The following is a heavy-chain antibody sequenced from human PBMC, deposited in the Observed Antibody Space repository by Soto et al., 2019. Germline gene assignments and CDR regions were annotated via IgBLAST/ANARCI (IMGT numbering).Heavy chain of an antibody. CDR1: GYTFTSYG. D-gene: IGHD7-27*01. CDR3: ARDGALGSDDAFDI. V-gene: IGHV1-69*13. Sequence: SVKVSCKASGYTFTSYGISWVRQAPGQGLEWMGGIIPINGTANYAQKFQGRVTITADESTSTAYMELSSLRSEDTAVYYCARDGALGSDDAFDIWGQGTMVTVSS. J-gene: IGHJ3*02. CDR2: IIPINGTA.